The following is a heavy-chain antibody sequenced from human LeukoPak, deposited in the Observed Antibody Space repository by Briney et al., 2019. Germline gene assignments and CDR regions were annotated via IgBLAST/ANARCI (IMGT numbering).Heavy chain of an antibody. D-gene: IGHD1-26*01. V-gene: IGHV6-1*01. CDR3: ARDPDSSYEWGPFDP. CDR1: GDSVSSNSAS. J-gene: IGHJ5*02. Sequence: SQTLSLTCAISGDSVSSNSASWNWIRQSPSRGLEWLGRTYYRSKGNTDYAVSVKGRITINPDTSKNQFSLYLNSVTPADTAVYYCARDPDSSYEWGPFDPWGQGTLVTVSS. CDR2: TYYRSKGNT.